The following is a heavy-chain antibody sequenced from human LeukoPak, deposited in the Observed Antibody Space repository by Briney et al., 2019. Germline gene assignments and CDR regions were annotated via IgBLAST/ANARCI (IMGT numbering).Heavy chain of an antibody. CDR3: AKVSDCCPFDY. CDR2: ISGSADNT. D-gene: IGHD2-21*01. Sequence: GGSLRLSCAVSGFTFSDYAMGWVRQAPGKGLEWVSAISGSADNTYYADSVKGRFTISRDNSKRMLNLQMNSLRAEDTAVYYCAKVSDCCPFDYWGQGTLVTVSS. V-gene: IGHV3-23*01. CDR1: GFTFSDYA. J-gene: IGHJ4*02.